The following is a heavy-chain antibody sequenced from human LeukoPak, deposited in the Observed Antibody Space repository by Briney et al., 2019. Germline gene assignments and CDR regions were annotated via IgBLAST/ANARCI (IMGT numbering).Heavy chain of an antibody. CDR3: AKFAVSSSSLFEGVAAQGDY. V-gene: IGHV3-30*02. D-gene: IGHD6-6*01. J-gene: IGHJ4*02. CDR2: IRYDGSNK. Sequence: PGGSLRLSCAASGFTFSSYGMHWVRQAPGKGLEWVAFIRYDGSNKYYADSVKGRFTISRDNSKNTLYLQMNSLRAEDTAVYYCAKFAVSSSSLFEGVAAQGDYWGQGTLVTVSS. CDR1: GFTFSSYG.